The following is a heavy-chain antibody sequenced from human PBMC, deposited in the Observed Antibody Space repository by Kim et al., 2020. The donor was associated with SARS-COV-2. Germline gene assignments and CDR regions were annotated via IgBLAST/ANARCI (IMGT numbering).Heavy chain of an antibody. D-gene: IGHD5-12*01. Sequence: SETLSLTCTVSGGSISSSSYYWGWIRQPPGKGLEWIGSIYYSGSTYYNPSLKSRVTISVDTSKNQFSLKLSSVTAADTAVYYCAREVVDIVATALNWYYGIDVWGQGTTVTVSS. J-gene: IGHJ6*02. CDR1: GGSISSSSYY. CDR3: AREVVDIVATALNWYYGIDV. CDR2: IYYSGST. V-gene: IGHV4-39*07.